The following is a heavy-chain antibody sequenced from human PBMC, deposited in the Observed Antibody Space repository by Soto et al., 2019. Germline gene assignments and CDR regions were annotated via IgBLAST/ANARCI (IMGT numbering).Heavy chain of an antibody. D-gene: IGHD6-13*01. Sequence: ASVQVSCKASGFTFINFGIVWVRQAAGQGLEWLGWMNPGSGKTGYASKFQGRVAMTRDASTGTSHLDLSSLTSDDTAVYYCARMASAVTLNWFDPWGPGTLVTVSS. CDR1: GFTFINFG. CDR3: ARMASAVTLNWFDP. CDR2: MNPGSGKT. V-gene: IGHV1-8*02. J-gene: IGHJ5*02.